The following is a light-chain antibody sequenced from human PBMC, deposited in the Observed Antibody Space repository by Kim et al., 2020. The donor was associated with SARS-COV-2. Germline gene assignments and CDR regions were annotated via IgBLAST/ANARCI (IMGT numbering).Light chain of an antibody. V-gene: IGLV1-47*01. J-gene: IGLJ2*01. Sequence: QSVLTQRPSASGTPGQKVTISCSGSSSNIRTNYVYWYQQFPGMAPKLLIHSSTQRPSGVPDRFSGSKSGASGTLAINGLRSEDEADYYCSSWDESLNGVVFGGGTQLTVL. CDR3: SSWDESLNGVV. CDR1: SSNIRTNY. CDR2: SST.